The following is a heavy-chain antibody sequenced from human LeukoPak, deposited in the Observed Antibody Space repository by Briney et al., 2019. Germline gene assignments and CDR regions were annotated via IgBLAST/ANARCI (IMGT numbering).Heavy chain of an antibody. V-gene: IGHV1-69*05. CDR1: GGTFSSYA. CDR3: ARERPPGDSSNWFLEGYFDI. CDR2: IIPIFGTA. J-gene: IGHJ4*02. D-gene: IGHD6-13*01. Sequence: GASVKLSCKASGGTFSSYAITWVRQAPGQGLGWMGRIIPIFGTANYAQKFQVRVTITTDESTSTAYMELSTLRSDVTAVYYCARERPPGDSSNWFLEGYFDIWGQGTLVTVSS.